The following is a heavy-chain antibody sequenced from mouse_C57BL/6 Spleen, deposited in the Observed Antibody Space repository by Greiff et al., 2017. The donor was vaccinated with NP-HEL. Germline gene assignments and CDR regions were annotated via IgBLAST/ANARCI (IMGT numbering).Heavy chain of an antibody. CDR2: IDPEDGET. V-gene: IGHV14-2*01. D-gene: IGHD1-1*01. CDR1: GFNIKDYY. J-gene: IGHJ2*01. CDR3: ARGYYGSRSY. Sequence: EVQLQQSGAELVKPGASVKLSCTASGFNIKDYYMHWVKQRTEQGLEWIGRIDPEDGETKYAPKFPGKATITADTSSNTAYLQLSSLTSEDTAVYYCARGYYGSRSYWGQGTTLTVSS.